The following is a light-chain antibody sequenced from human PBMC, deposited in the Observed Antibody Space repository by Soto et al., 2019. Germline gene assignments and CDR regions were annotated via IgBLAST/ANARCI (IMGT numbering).Light chain of an antibody. CDR2: AAS. V-gene: IGKV1-39*01. CDR3: QQSYRTPYT. Sequence: DIQMTQSPSSLSASVGDRVTITCRASQTINSYLNWYQQKPGKAPKLLIYAASTLQSGVPSRFSGSGSGTDFPLTISSLRPEDFATYYCQQSYRTPYTFAQGTKLEIK. J-gene: IGKJ2*01. CDR1: QTINSY.